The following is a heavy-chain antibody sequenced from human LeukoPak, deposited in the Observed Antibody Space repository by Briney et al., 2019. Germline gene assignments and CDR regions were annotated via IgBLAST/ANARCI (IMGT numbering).Heavy chain of an antibody. J-gene: IGHJ4*02. CDR2: IYYSGST. CDR3: ATDSVGDTTAFDY. V-gene: IGHV4-39*01. CDR1: GGSISSSSYY. Sequence: TSETLSLTCTVSGGSISSSSYYWGWIRQPPGKGLEWIGSIYYSGSTYYNPSLKSRVTISVDTSKNQFSLKLSSVTAADTAVYYCATDSVGDTTAFDYWGQGTLVTVSS. D-gene: IGHD1-26*01.